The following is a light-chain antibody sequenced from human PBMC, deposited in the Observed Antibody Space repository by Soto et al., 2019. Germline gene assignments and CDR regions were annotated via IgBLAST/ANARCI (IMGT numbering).Light chain of an antibody. CDR1: QAINSW. J-gene: IGKJ4*01. CDR2: GAS. V-gene: IGKV1-12*01. CDR3: QQANNFPRT. Sequence: DIQMTQSPSSVSASVGDRVTITCRASQAINSWLAWYQQKPGKAPKLLISGASNVQSGVPSRFSGSGSGTDFTLTISSLQPEDFATYYCQQANNFPRTFGGGTKVEIK.